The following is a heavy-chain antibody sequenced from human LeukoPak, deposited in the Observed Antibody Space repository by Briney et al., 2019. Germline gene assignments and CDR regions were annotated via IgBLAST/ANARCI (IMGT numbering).Heavy chain of an antibody. J-gene: IGHJ4*02. V-gene: IGHV1-2*02. CDR3: ARARSVDDDDDYSTH. CDR2: IKPSIGDT. D-gene: IGHD5-12*01. Sequence: ASVNVSCKASVYTFIANYIHCVPQAPGHGLEWMGGIKPSIGDTDYAPKFPGRVTMPSDKSLPTAYSEVSRLRCDATARQYCARARSVDDDDDYSTHWGQGTRVTASS. CDR1: VYTFIANY.